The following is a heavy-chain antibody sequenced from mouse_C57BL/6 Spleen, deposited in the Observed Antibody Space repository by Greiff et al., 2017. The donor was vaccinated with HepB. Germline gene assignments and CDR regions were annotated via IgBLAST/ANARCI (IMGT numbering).Heavy chain of an antibody. CDR2: ISYDGSN. CDR3: ARDQEGLRAMDY. CDR1: GYSITSGYY. V-gene: IGHV3-6*01. Sequence: ESGPGLVKPSQSLSLTCSVTGYSITSGYYWNWIRQFPGNKLEWMGYISYDGSNNYNPSLKNRISITRDTSKNQFFLKLNSVTTEDTATYYCARDQEGLRAMDYWGQGTSVTVSS. D-gene: IGHD3-2*02. J-gene: IGHJ4*01.